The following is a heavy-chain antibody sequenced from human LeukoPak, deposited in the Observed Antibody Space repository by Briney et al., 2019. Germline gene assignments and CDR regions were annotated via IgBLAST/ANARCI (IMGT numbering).Heavy chain of an antibody. CDR2: ISGSGDKT. V-gene: IGHV3-23*01. J-gene: IGHJ4*02. CDR1: GFTFSNFA. CDR3: GEGH. Sequence: RGSLRLSCAASGFTFSNFAMIWVRQAPGKGLEWVSAISGSGDKTHYADSVKGRFTISRDNSKSVLYMQLNNLRLEDTAVYYCGEGHWGRGTLVTVSS.